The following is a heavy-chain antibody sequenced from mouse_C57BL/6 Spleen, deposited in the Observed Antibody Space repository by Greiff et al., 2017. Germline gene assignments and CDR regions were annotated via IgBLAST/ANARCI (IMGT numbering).Heavy chain of an antibody. Sequence: QVQLQQSGAELVKPGASVKLSCKASGYTFTSYWMHWVKQRPGQGLEWIGVIHPNSGSTNYNEKFKSKATLTVDKSSSTAYMQLSSLTSEDSAVYYCARYYGFYFDYWGQGTTLTVSS. CDR1: GYTFTSYW. J-gene: IGHJ2*01. CDR3: ARYYGFYFDY. D-gene: IGHD2-2*01. V-gene: IGHV1-64*01. CDR2: IHPNSGST.